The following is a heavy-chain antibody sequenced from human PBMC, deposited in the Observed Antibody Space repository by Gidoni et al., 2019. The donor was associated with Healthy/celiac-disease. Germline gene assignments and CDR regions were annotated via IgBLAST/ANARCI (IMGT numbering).Heavy chain of an antibody. CDR2: ISGSGGST. CDR3: AKDLGLLWFGELVGNNWFDY. D-gene: IGHD3-10*01. V-gene: IGHV3-23*04. J-gene: IGHJ4*02. CDR1: GFTFSSSA. Sequence: EVQLVESGGGLVQPGGSLGLSFAAAGFTFSSSAISWVRQAPGKGLEWVSAISGSGGSTYYADSVKGRFTISRDNSKNTLYLQMNSLRAEDTAVYYCAKDLGLLWFGELVGNNWFDYWGQGTLVTVSS.